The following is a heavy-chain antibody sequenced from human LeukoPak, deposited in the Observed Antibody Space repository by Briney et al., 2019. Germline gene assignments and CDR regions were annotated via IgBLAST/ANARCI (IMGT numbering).Heavy chain of an antibody. CDR1: GYTFTSYY. J-gene: IGHJ6*02. D-gene: IGHD3-10*01. V-gene: IGHV1-46*01. CDR2: INPSGGTT. CDR3: ARGFDDYYGSGSYHTYYYYGMDV. Sequence: GASVKVSCKASGYTFTSYYMHWVRQAPGQGLEWMGIINPSGGTTTYAQKFQGRVTMTRDTSTSTVYMELSSLRSEDTAVYYCARGFDDYYGSGSYHTYYYYGMDVWGQGTTVTVSS.